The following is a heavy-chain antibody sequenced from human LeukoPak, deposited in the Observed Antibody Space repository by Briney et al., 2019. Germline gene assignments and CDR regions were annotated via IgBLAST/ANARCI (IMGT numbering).Heavy chain of an antibody. J-gene: IGHJ4*02. CDR2: INPSGGST. V-gene: IGHV1-46*01. D-gene: IGHD2-2*01. Sequence: ASVKVSCKASGYTFTSYYMHWVRQAPGQGLEWMGIINPSGGSTSYAQKFQGIVTMTRDMSTSTVYMELSSLRSEDTAVYYCARWGDIVVVPAATAISHYFDYWGQGTLVTVSS. CDR3: ARWGDIVVVPAATAISHYFDY. CDR1: GYTFTSYY.